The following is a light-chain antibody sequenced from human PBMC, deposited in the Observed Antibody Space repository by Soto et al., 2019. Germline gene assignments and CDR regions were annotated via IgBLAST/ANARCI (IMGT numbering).Light chain of an antibody. V-gene: IGKV1-5*03. CDR3: QQYNGYRWT. Sequence: DIQMTQSPSTLSASVGDRVTITGGASQSISSWLAWYQQKPGKAPKILIYKASSLESGVPSRFSGSGSGTEFTLTISSLQPDDFATYYCQQYNGYRWTFGQGTKVDIK. J-gene: IGKJ1*01. CDR2: KAS. CDR1: QSISSW.